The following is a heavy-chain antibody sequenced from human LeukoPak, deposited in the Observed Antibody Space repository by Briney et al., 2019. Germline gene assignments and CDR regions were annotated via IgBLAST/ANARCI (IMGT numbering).Heavy chain of an antibody. J-gene: IGHJ6*02. CDR2: ISSSSSYI. CDR3: ARDGGVLRYFDWFAENYYYYGMDV. V-gene: IGHV3-21*01. CDR1: GFTFSSYS. D-gene: IGHD3-9*01. Sequence: GGSLRLSCAASGFTFSSYSMNWVRQAPGKGLEWVSSISSSSSYIYYADSVKGRFTISRDTAKNSLYLQMNSLRAEDTAVYYCARDGGVLRYFDWFAENYYYYGMDVWGQGTTVTVSS.